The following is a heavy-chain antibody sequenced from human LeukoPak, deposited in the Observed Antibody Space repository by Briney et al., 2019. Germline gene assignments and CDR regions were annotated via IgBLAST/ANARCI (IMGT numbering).Heavy chain of an antibody. J-gene: IGHJ4*02. CDR2: INPNSGGT. CDR3: ARLTTYYDFWSGYSQDY. D-gene: IGHD3-3*01. Sequence: ASVTVSFKASGYTFTGYYMHWVRQAPGQGLEWMGRINPNSGGTNYAQKFQGRVTMTRDTSISTAYMELSRLRSDDTAVYYCARLTTYYDFWSGYSQDYWGQGTLVTVSS. V-gene: IGHV1-2*02. CDR1: GYTFTGYY.